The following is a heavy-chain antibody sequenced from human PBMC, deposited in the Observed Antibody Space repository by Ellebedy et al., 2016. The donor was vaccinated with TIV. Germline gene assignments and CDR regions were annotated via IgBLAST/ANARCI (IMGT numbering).Heavy chain of an antibody. CDR2: INPSGGST. D-gene: IGHD6-19*01. J-gene: IGHJ4*02. CDR3: ARERLIGIAVAAFDY. V-gene: IGHV1-46*01. Sequence: ASVKVSCXASGYTFTSYYMHWVRQAPGQGLEWMGIINPSGGSTSYAQKFQGRVTMTRDTSTSTVYMELSSLRSEDTAVYYCARERLIGIAVAAFDYWGQGTLVTVSS. CDR1: GYTFTSYY.